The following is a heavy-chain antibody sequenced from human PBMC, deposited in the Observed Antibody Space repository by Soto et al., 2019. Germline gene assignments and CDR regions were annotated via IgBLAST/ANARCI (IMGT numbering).Heavy chain of an antibody. J-gene: IGHJ6*03. D-gene: IGHD3-10*01. CDR3: ARDFKESQYYYYCMDV. CDR1: GFTFSSYS. CDR2: ISSGSNYT. V-gene: IGHV3-21*06. Sequence: EVQLVESGGGLVKPGGSLRLSCVVSGFTFSSYSMNWVRQAPGKGLEWVSSISSGSNYTYYADSVKGRFTISRDNAKNSVCLQMNSPRAEDTALYYCARDFKESQYYYYCMDVWGKGTTVTVSS.